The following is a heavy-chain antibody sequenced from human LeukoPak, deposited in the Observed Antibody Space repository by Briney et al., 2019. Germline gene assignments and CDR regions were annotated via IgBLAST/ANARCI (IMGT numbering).Heavy chain of an antibody. CDR2: IYYSGST. CDR1: GGSISSSSYY. Sequence: SSETLSLTCTVSGGSISSSSYYWGWIRQPPGKGLEWIGSIYYSGSTYYNPSLKSRVTISVDTSKNQFSLKLSSVTAADTAVYYCARDNPSRDDAFDIWGQGTMVTVSS. J-gene: IGHJ3*02. CDR3: ARDNPSRDDAFDI. V-gene: IGHV4-39*07.